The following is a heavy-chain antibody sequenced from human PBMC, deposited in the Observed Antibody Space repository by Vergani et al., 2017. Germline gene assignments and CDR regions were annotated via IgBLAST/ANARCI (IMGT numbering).Heavy chain of an antibody. J-gene: IGHJ5*02. V-gene: IGHV3-30*18. D-gene: IGHD1-7*01. CDR1: GFTFSNFG. Sequence: QVHLLESGAGVVQPGRSLRLSCAASGFTFSNFGMHWVRQAPGKGLEWVALISYDGNNQYYADSVKGRFTISRDISKNTLYLQMNSLRAEDTAVYFCAKDMWDXIIGTTSRNDWFDPWGQGNLVTVSS. CDR3: AKDMWDXIIGTTSRNDWFDP. CDR2: ISYDGNNQ.